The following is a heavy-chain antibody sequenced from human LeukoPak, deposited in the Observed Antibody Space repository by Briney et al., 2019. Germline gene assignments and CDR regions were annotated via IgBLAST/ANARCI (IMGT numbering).Heavy chain of an antibody. D-gene: IGHD5-24*01. Sequence: GESLKISCKASGYSFTSYWIGWVRQMPGKGLEWMGIIYPGDSDTRYRPSFQGQVTISADKSISTAYLQWSSLKASDTAIYYCARQTRDGYRHFDYWGQGSLVTVSS. V-gene: IGHV5-51*01. CDR3: ARQTRDGYRHFDY. CDR1: GYSFTSYW. J-gene: IGHJ4*02. CDR2: IYPGDSDT.